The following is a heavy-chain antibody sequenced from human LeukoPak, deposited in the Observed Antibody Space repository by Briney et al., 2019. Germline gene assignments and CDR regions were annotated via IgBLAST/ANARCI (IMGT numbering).Heavy chain of an antibody. Sequence: ASVKVSCKASGYTFTSYGINWVRQATGQGLEWMGWMNPDNGNTGYAQKFQGRVTMTRNTSISTAYMELSSLRSEDTAVYYCARSTFALLWFGEPQDYGMDVWGQGTTVTVSS. J-gene: IGHJ6*02. CDR3: ARSTFALLWFGEPQDYGMDV. CDR1: GYTFTSYG. CDR2: MNPDNGNT. V-gene: IGHV1-8*01. D-gene: IGHD3-10*01.